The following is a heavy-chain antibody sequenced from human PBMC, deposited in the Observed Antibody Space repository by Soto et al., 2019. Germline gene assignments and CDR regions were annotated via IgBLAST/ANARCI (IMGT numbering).Heavy chain of an antibody. V-gene: IGHV3-30*18. Sequence: QVQLVESGGGVVQPGRSLRLSCAGSGFTYSNYGLHWVRQTPGKGLEWVAFISHEGSNKYYADSVKGRFTISRDSSKSTLYLQMDSLRGEDTAVYYCAKDGAPRYCSGRSCHPAGAYWGQGTLVTVSS. D-gene: IGHD2-15*01. CDR1: GFTYSNYG. CDR3: AKDGAPRYCSGRSCHPAGAY. CDR2: ISHEGSNK. J-gene: IGHJ4*02.